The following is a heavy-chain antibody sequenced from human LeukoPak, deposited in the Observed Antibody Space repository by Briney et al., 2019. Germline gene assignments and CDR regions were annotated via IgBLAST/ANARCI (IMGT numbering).Heavy chain of an antibody. CDR2: IYHSGST. J-gene: IGHJ5*02. CDR1: GYSISSGYY. D-gene: IGHD3-10*01. CDR3: ARGITMVRGENWFDP. V-gene: IGHV4-38-2*02. Sequence: SSETLSLTCTVSGYSISSGYYWGWIRQPPGKGLEWIGSIYHSGSTYYNPSLKSRVTISVDTSKNQFSLKLSSVTAADTAVYYCARGITMVRGENWFDPWGQGTLVTVSS.